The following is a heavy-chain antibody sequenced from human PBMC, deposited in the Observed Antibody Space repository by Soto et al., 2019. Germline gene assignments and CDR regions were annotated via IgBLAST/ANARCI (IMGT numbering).Heavy chain of an antibody. V-gene: IGHV4-4*02. J-gene: IGHJ4*02. CDR3: ARWDFGNPYFFDY. Sequence: TSETLSLTCGVSGGSITTNNWWSWVRQSPGTGLEWLGEIYHSGTTNYNASLKNRVTISVDKSKNHFSLNLNSVTAADSAVYYCARWDFGNPYFFDYWGQGILVTVSS. D-gene: IGHD3-3*01. CDR1: GGSITTNNW. CDR2: IYHSGTT.